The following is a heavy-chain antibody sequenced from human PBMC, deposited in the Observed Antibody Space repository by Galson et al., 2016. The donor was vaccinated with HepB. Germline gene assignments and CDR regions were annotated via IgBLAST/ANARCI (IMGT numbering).Heavy chain of an antibody. CDR1: GISFSTFS. CDR3: ARDNSHCGRTSCIPTYRYFDL. J-gene: IGHJ2*01. CDR2: ISSNGDFI. V-gene: IGHV3-21*01. D-gene: IGHD2-2*01. Sequence: SLRLSCAASGISFSTFSMNWVRQAPGQGLEWLSSISSNGDFINYADSVKGRFTISRDNADNSLFLHMSSLSAEDTAIYYCARDNSHCGRTSCIPTYRYFDLWGRGTLVTVSS.